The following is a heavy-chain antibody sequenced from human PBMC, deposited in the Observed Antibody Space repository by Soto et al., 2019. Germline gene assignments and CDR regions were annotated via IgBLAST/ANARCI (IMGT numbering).Heavy chain of an antibody. CDR1: GYTFTGYY. CDR3: AKAPRDDRNYVPAFDL. D-gene: IGHD3-10*02. CDR2: INPNSGGT. J-gene: IGHJ3*01. V-gene: IGHV1-2*04. Sequence: ASVKVSCKASGYTFTGYYMHWVRQAPGQGLEWMGWINPNSGGTNYAQKFQGWVTMTRDTSISTAYMELSRLRSDDTAVYYCAKAPRDDRNYVPAFDLWGQGTMVTVSS.